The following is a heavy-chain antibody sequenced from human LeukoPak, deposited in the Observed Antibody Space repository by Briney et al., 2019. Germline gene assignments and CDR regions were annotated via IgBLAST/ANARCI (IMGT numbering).Heavy chain of an antibody. CDR2: IYHSGST. D-gene: IGHD5-18*01. V-gene: IGHV4-4*02. CDR3: ARVSSGYSYGRPGAFDI. Sequence: SETLSLTCAVSGGSISSSNWWSWVRQPPGKGLEWIGEIYHSGSTNYNPSLKSRVTISVDKSKNQFSLKLSSVTAADTAVYYCARVSSGYSYGRPGAFDIWGQGTMVTVSS. J-gene: IGHJ3*02. CDR1: GGSISSSNW.